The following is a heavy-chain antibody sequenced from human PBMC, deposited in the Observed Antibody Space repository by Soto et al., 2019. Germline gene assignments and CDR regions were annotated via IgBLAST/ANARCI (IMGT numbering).Heavy chain of an antibody. CDR2: ISSSSSYI. CDR1: GFTFSSYS. D-gene: IGHD3-10*01. J-gene: IGHJ6*03. V-gene: IGHV3-21*01. CDR3: ARDGLWFGELSRGYYYYMDV. Sequence: GGSLRLSCAASGFTFSSYSMNWVRQAPGKGLEWVSSISSSSSYIYYADSVKGRFTISRDNAKNSLYLQMNSLRAEDTAVYYCARDGLWFGELSRGYYYYMDVWGKGTTVTVSS.